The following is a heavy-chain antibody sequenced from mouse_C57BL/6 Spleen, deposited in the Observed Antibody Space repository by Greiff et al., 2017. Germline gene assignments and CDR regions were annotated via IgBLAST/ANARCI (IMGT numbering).Heavy chain of an antibody. J-gene: IGHJ4*01. Sequence: VQLQQSGAELVRPGASVKLSCKASGYTFTDYYINWVKQRPGQGLEWIARIYPGSGNTYYNEKLKGKATLTAEKSSSTAYMQLSSLTSEDSAVYFCARADGYSYAMDYWGQGTSVTVSS. CDR1: GYTFTDYY. V-gene: IGHV1-76*01. CDR2: IYPGSGNT. CDR3: ARADGYSYAMDY. D-gene: IGHD2-3*01.